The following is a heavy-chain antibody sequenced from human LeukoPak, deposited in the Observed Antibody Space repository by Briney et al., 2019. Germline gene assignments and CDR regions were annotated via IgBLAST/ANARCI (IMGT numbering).Heavy chain of an antibody. D-gene: IGHD5-24*01. Sequence: ASVKVSCKASGGTFSSYAISWVRQAPGQGLEWMGGIIPIFGTANYAQKFQGRVTITTDESTSTAYMELSSLRSEDTAVYYCARGGGWLQEDLDYWGQGTLVTVSS. CDR1: GGTFSSYA. CDR3: ARGGGWLQEDLDY. CDR2: IIPIFGTA. V-gene: IGHV1-69*05. J-gene: IGHJ4*02.